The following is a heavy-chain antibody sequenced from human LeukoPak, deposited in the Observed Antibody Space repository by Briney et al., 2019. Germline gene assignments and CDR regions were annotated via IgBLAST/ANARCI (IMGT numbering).Heavy chain of an antibody. J-gene: IGHJ4*02. CDR3: AGGGSFDY. V-gene: IGHV4-34*01. CDR2: INHSGST. Sequence: SETLSLTCAVYGGSFSGYYWSWTRQPPGKGLEWIGEINHSGSTNYNPSLKSRVTISVDTSKNQFSLKLSSVTAADTAVYYCAGGGSFDYWGQGTLVTVSS. CDR1: GGSFSGYY.